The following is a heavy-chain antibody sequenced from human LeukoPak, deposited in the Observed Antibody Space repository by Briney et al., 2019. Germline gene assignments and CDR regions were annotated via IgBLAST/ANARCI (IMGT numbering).Heavy chain of an antibody. Sequence: ASVKVSCKASGYTFTAYYMHWVRQAPGQGLEWMGWILPKSAGTNYAQRFQGRVTMTRDTSITTDYMHLTRLTSDDTAVYYCARAPSPLSAAADPHLDYWGQGTLVAVSS. D-gene: IGHD6-13*01. CDR3: ARAPSPLSAAADPHLDY. J-gene: IGHJ4*02. CDR1: GYTFTAYY. V-gene: IGHV1-2*02. CDR2: ILPKSAGT.